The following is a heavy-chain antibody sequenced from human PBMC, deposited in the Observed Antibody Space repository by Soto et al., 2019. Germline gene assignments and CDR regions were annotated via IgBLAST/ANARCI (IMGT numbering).Heavy chain of an antibody. V-gene: IGHV4-59*01. CDR3: ARNYGHAFDI. CDR2: IYYSGST. CDR1: GGSISSYY. D-gene: IGHD1-7*01. J-gene: IGHJ3*02. Sequence: QVQLQESGPGLVKPSETLSLTFTVSGGSISSYYWSWIRQPPGKGLEWIGYIYYSGSTNYNPSLKSRVTISVDTSKNQFSLKLSSVTAADTAVYYCARNYGHAFDIWGQGTMVTVSS.